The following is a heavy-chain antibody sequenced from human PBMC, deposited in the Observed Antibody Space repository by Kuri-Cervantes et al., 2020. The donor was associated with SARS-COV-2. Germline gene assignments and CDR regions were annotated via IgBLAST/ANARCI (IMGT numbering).Heavy chain of an antibody. CDR1: GGTFSSYA. V-gene: IGHV1-69*13. Sequence: SVKVSCKASGGTFSSYAISWVRQAPGQGLEWMGRIIPIFGTANYAQKFQGRVTITADESTSTAYMELSSLGSDDTAVYYCARDAGQWLGDNWFDPWGQGTLVTVSS. J-gene: IGHJ5*02. CDR2: IIPIFGTA. D-gene: IGHD6-19*01. CDR3: ARDAGQWLGDNWFDP.